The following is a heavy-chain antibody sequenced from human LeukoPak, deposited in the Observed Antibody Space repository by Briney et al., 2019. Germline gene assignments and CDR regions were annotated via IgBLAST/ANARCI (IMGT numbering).Heavy chain of an antibody. CDR2: ISSSSSYI. D-gene: IGHD2-15*01. J-gene: IGHJ6*02. V-gene: IGHV3-21*01. CDR1: GFTFSSYS. CDR3: ARSLYSGGLCYYYGMDV. Sequence: GGSLRLSCAASGFTFSSYSMNWVRQAPGKGLEWVSSISSSSSYIYYADSVKGRFTISRDNAKNSLYLQMNSLRAEDTAVYYCARSLYSGGLCYYYGMDVWGQGTTVTVSS.